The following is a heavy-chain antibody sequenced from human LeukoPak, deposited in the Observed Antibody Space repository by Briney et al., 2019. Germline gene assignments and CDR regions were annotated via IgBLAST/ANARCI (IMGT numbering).Heavy chain of an antibody. Sequence: GGSLRLSCAASGFTFSSYAMHWVRQAPGKGLEWVAVISYDGSNKYYADSVKGRFTTSRDNSKNTLYQQMNSLRAEDTAVYYCARDHLRGYYYYGMDVWGQGTTVTVSS. D-gene: IGHD1-26*01. J-gene: IGHJ6*02. CDR3: ARDHLRGYYYYGMDV. CDR2: ISYDGSNK. CDR1: GFTFSSYA. V-gene: IGHV3-30-3*01.